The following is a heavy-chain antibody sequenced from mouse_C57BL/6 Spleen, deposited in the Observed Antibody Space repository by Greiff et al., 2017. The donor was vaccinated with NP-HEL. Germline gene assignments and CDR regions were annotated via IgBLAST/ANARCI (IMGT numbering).Heavy chain of an antibody. J-gene: IGHJ2*01. Sequence: QVQLQQSGAELVRPGTSVKLSCKASGYTFTSYWMHWVKQRPGQGLEWIGVIDPSDSYTNYNQKFKGKATLTVDTSSSTAYMQLSSLTSEDSAVYYCARSTVVATYYFDYWGQGTTLTVSS. CDR2: IDPSDSYT. CDR3: ARSTVVATYYFDY. CDR1: GYTFTSYW. D-gene: IGHD1-1*01. V-gene: IGHV1-59*01.